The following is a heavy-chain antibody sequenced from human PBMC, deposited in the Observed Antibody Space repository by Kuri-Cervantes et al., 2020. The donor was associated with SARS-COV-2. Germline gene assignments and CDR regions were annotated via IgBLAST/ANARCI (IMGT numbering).Heavy chain of an antibody. CDR3: ARQTTVIYYYMDV. CDR2: IYYSGST. CDR1: GGSISSYY. J-gene: IGHJ6*03. Sequence: SETLSLTCTVSGGSISSYYWSWIRQPPGKGLEWIGYIYYSGSTNYNPSLKSRVTISVDTSKNQFSLKLSSVTAADTAVYYCARQTTVIYYYMDVWGKGTTVTVSS. V-gene: IGHV4-59*08. D-gene: IGHD4-11*01.